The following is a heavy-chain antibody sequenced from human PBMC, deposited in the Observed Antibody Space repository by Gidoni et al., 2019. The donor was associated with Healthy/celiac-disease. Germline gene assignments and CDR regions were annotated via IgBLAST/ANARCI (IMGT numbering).Heavy chain of an antibody. V-gene: IGHV3-48*01. CDR3: ARVSLYRIDY. D-gene: IGHD4-4*01. CDR1: GFTFSSYS. CDR2: ISSSSSTI. J-gene: IGHJ4*02. Sequence: EVQLVESGGGLVQPGGSLRLSCAASGFTFSSYSMNWVRQAPGKGLEWVSYISSSSSTIYYADSVKGRFTISRDNAKNSLYLQMNSLRAEDTAVYYCARVSLYRIDYWGQGTLVTVSS.